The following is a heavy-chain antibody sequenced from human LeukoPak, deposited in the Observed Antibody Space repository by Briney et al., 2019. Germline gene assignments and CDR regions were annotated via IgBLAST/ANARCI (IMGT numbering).Heavy chain of an antibody. V-gene: IGHV3-23*01. Sequence: GGSLRLSCAASGLTFSSYAMSWVRQAPGKGLEWVSHISDTVRDTWYANSVKGRFIISRDNSRDTVYLQMSSLRPEDTALYFCAKDNYGGIFASWGQGTLVTVSS. CDR2: ISDTVRDT. CDR1: GLTFSSYA. D-gene: IGHD4-17*01. CDR3: AKDNYGGIFAS. J-gene: IGHJ4*02.